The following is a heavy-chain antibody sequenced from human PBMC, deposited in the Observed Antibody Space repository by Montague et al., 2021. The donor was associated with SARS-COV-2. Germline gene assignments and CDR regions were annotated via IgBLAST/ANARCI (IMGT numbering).Heavy chain of an antibody. V-gene: IGHV4-34*01. Sequence: SETLSLTCAVYGGSFSGYYWSWIRQPPGKGLEWIGEVKDSGSTNYIPSLKSRVAISVDTSKNQFSLKLRSVTAADTAVYFCARGALTWGNYEFWRGYYTSPLDYWGQGTLVTVSS. CDR2: VKDSGST. J-gene: IGHJ4*02. CDR1: GGSFSGYY. D-gene: IGHD3-3*01. CDR3: ARGALTWGNYEFWRGYYTSPLDY.